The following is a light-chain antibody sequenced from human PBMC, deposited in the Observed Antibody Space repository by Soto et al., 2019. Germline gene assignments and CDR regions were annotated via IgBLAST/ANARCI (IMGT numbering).Light chain of an antibody. Sequence: EIVMTQSPANLSVSPGERATLSCRASQSVSSNLAWYQQKPGQGPRLLIYGASTRATSIPARFSGSGSGTEFTLTINSLQSEDFAVYYWQKYNKWPPYTFGQGTKLEIK. J-gene: IGKJ2*01. V-gene: IGKV3-15*01. CDR2: GAS. CDR3: QKYNKWPPYT. CDR1: QSVSSN.